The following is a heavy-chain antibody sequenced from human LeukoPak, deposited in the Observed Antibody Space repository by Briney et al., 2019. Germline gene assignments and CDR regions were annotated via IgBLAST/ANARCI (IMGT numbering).Heavy chain of an antibody. CDR2: ISYSGNA. V-gene: IGHV4-39*01. CDR1: GASIITTNYY. Sequence: SETLSLTCTVSGASIITTNYYWGRIRQPPGKGLEWIGSISYSGNAYYNPSLRSRLSISMDASKNQFSLKVRSVTAADTAVYYCARNLGQTWGTVTTDLWYFDHWGQGTLVPVSS. CDR3: ARNLGQTWGTVTTDLWYFDH. D-gene: IGHD4-11*01. J-gene: IGHJ4*02.